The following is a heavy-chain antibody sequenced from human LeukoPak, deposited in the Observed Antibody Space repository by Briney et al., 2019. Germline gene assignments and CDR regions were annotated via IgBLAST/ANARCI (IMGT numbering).Heavy chain of an antibody. J-gene: IGHJ3*02. CDR1: GYSFTSYW. V-gene: IGHV5-51*01. CDR3: ARLRGQLDVPDAFDI. Sequence: GESLKISCKGSGYSFTSYWIGWVRQMPGKGLEWMGIIYPGDSDTRYSPSFQGQVTISADKSISTAYLQWSSLKASDTAMYYCARLRGQLDVPDAFDIWGQGTMVTVSS. D-gene: IGHD3-10*01. CDR2: IYPGDSDT.